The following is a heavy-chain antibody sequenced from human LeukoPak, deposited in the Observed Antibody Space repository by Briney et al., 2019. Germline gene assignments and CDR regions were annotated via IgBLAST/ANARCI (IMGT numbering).Heavy chain of an antibody. J-gene: IGHJ4*02. CDR1: GGSIYSTTFY. D-gene: IGHD1-26*01. CDR2: MYYDGST. Sequence: SETLSLACTVSGGSIYSTTFYWGWIRQPPGKGLEWIGSMYYDGSTYHNPSLKSRVTISVDTSNNQFSLKLTSVTAADTAVYFCARRSDSGSDDGEDYFDYWGQGTLVSVSS. V-gene: IGHV4-39*01. CDR3: ARRSDSGSDDGEDYFDY.